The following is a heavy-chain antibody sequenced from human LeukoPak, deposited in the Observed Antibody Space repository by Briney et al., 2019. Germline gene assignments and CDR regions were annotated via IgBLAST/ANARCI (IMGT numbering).Heavy chain of an antibody. CDR2: INHSGST. CDR3: ARACMVRGVIIRTTIDY. Sequence: SETLSLTCAVYGGSFSGYYWSWIRQPPGKGLEWIGEINHSGSTNYNPSLKSRVTISVDTSKNQFSLKLSSVTAADTAVYYCARACMVRGVIIRTTIDYWGQGTLVTVSS. J-gene: IGHJ4*02. V-gene: IGHV4-34*01. CDR1: GGSFSGYY. D-gene: IGHD3-10*01.